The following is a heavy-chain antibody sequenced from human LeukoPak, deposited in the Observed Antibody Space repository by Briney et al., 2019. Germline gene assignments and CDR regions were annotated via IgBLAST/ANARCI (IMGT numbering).Heavy chain of an antibody. Sequence: ASVKVSCKASGYTFISYNIDWVRQATGQGLEWMGWMNPNNGDTGYAQKFQGRVTMTRNTSISTAYMELSSLRSEDTAVHFCARVRCSGGSCYYFDYWGQGTLVTVSS. CDR3: ARVRCSGGSCYYFDY. CDR2: MNPNNGDT. J-gene: IGHJ4*02. CDR1: GYTFISYN. D-gene: IGHD2-15*01. V-gene: IGHV1-8*01.